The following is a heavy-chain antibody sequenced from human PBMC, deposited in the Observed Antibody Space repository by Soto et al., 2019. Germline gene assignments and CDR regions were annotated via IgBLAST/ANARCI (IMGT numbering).Heavy chain of an antibody. Sequence: PGGSLRLSCEGSGFNFSNYALNWVRQAPGKRLEWVSVISGNSGTTYYAASVKGRFTISRDNSKKTLYLQMNSLRADDTAVYYCAKGRAITVFGVITPFDSWGQGTLVTVSS. D-gene: IGHD3-3*01. CDR2: ISGNSGTT. CDR3: AKGRAITVFGVITPFDS. V-gene: IGHV3-23*01. CDR1: GFNFSNYA. J-gene: IGHJ4*02.